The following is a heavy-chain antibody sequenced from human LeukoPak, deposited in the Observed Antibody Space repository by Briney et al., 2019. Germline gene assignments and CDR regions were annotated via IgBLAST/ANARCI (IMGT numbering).Heavy chain of an antibody. D-gene: IGHD2-21*01. J-gene: IGHJ3*02. Sequence: ASVKVSCKASGFTFTSYYMHWVRQAPGQGLEWMGIINPSGGSTSYPQKFQGRVTMTRDASTSTVYMELSSLRSEDTAVYYCACVVRGAYDIWGQGTLVTVSS. V-gene: IGHV1-46*03. CDR3: ACVVRGAYDI. CDR1: GFTFTSYY. CDR2: INPSGGST.